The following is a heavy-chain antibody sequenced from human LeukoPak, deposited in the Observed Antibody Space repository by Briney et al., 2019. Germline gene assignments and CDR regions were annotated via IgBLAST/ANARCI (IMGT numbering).Heavy chain of an antibody. D-gene: IGHD6-13*01. Sequence: GGSLRLSCAASGFTFSSYEMNWVRQAPGKGLEWVSYISSSGSTIYYADSVKGRFTISRDNAKNSLYLQMNSLRAEDTAVYYCARGFSCLRIAAAGTLNYWGQGTLVTVSS. J-gene: IGHJ4*02. V-gene: IGHV3-48*03. CDR2: ISSSGSTI. CDR3: ARGFSCLRIAAAGTLNY. CDR1: GFTFSSYE.